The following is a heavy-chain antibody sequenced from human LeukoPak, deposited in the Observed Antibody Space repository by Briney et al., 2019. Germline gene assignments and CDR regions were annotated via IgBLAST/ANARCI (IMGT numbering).Heavy chain of an antibody. CDR3: ARVNLRSEAFDI. J-gene: IGHJ3*02. CDR1: GGTFSSYA. Sequence: SVKVSCKASGGTFSSYAISWVRQAPGQGLEWMGGIIPIFGTANYAQKFQGRVTIAADESTSTAYVELSSLRSEDTAVYYCARVNLRSEAFDIWGQGTMVTVSS. V-gene: IGHV1-69*13. D-gene: IGHD4-17*01. CDR2: IIPIFGTA.